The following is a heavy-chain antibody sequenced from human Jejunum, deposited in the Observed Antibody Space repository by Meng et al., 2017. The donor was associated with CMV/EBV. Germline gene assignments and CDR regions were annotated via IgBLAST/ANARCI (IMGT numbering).Heavy chain of an antibody. V-gene: IGHV4-61*01. CDR1: GGAVSIGSYY. CDR2: IYYTGST. J-gene: IGHJ3*02. Sequence: CTVSGGAVSIGSYYWSWIRQPPGKGLEWIGYIYYTGSTDYNPSLKSRVTISRDTSKNQFSLKLSSVTAADTAVYYCARRFFAFNIWGQGTMVTVSS. CDR3: ARRFFAFNI. D-gene: IGHD3-3*01.